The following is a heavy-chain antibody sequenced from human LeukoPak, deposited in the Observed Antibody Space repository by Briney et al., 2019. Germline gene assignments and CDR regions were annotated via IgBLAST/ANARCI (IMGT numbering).Heavy chain of an antibody. V-gene: IGHV3-30*01. CDR2: LSYDGTTR. D-gene: IGHD2-15*01. Sequence: GGSLRLSCAASGFTFSTYTIHWVRQAPGKGLEWVAVLSYDGTTRYYADSVRGRFTISIDISKNTLYLQMNSLRPDDTAVYSCARTLRPNRWSDAFDIWGQGTMVTVSS. CDR1: GFTFSTYT. J-gene: IGHJ3*02. CDR3: ARTLRPNRWSDAFDI.